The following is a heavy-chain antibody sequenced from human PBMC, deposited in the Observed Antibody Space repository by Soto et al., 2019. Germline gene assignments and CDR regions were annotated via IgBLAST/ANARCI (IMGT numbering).Heavy chain of an antibody. Sequence: GGSLRLSCAAPGFTFSSYAMSWVRQAPGKGLEWVSAISGSGGSTYYADSVKGRFTISRDNSKNTLYLQMNSPRAEDTAVYYCAKLVWFEALYYYDSSGYMDYWGQGTLVTVSS. V-gene: IGHV3-23*01. CDR2: ISGSGGST. D-gene: IGHD3-22*01. CDR3: AKLVWFEALYYYDSSGYMDY. CDR1: GFTFSSYA. J-gene: IGHJ4*02.